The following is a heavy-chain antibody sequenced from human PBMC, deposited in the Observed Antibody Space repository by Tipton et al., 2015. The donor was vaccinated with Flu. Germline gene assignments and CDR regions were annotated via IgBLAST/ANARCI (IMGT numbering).Heavy chain of an antibody. V-gene: IGHV4-61*01. CDR1: GGSISSSSYY. Sequence: TLSLTCTVSGGSISSSSYYWSWIRQPPGKGLEWIGYIYYSGSTNYNPSLKSRVTISVDTSKNQFSLKLSSVTAADTAVYYCARVYYDSSGLLGAFDIWGQGTMVTVSS. J-gene: IGHJ3*02. CDR2: IYYSGST. CDR3: ARVYYDSSGLLGAFDI. D-gene: IGHD3-22*01.